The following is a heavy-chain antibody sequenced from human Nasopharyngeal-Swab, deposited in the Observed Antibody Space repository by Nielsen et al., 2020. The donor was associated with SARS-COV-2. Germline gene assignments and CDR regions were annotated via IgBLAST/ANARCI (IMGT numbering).Heavy chain of an antibody. J-gene: IGHJ4*02. CDR3: ARAYPTFDI. V-gene: IGHV5-51*01. Sequence: GESLKISCKVSGYSFISYWIGWVRQMPGKGLEWMGVIYPGDSDTRYSPSFQGQLTISVDKSIDTAYLQWDSLEASDTAMYYCARAYPTFDIWGQGTLVTVFS. CDR1: GYSFISYW. CDR2: IYPGDSDT.